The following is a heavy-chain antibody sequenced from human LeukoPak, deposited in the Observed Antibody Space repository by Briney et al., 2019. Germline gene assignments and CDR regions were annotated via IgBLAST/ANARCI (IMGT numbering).Heavy chain of an antibody. CDR2: IYISGST. CDR1: GGSISSYY. CDR3: ARTEESGYSYGYFGYYYYMDV. Sequence: SETLSLTCTVSGGSISSYYWSWIRQPAGKGLEWIGRIYISGSTNYNPSLKSRVTISVDTSKNQFSLKLSSVTAADTAVYYCARTEESGYSYGYFGYYYYMDVWGKGTTVTVSS. D-gene: IGHD5-18*01. V-gene: IGHV4-4*07. J-gene: IGHJ6*03.